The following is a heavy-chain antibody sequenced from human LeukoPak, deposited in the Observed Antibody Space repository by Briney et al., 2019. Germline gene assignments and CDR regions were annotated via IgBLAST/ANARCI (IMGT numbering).Heavy chain of an antibody. CDR2: IIPIFGTA. V-gene: IGHV1-69*13. Sequence: SVKVSCKASGGTFSSYAISWVRQAPGQGLEWMGGIIPIFGTANYAQKFQGRVTITADESTSTAYMELSSLRSEDTAVYYCARAPYYDFWSGSPPYYYYMDVWGKGTTVTVSS. CDR1: GGTFSSYA. CDR3: ARAPYYDFWSGSPPYYYYMDV. J-gene: IGHJ6*03. D-gene: IGHD3-3*01.